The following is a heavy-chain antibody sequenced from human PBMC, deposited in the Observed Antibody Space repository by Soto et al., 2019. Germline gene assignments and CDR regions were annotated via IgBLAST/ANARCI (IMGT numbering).Heavy chain of an antibody. J-gene: IGHJ6*02. CDR3: GRGLGESKSYAMLD. CDR2: RYYGAST. CDR1: GGSISAYH. Sequence: SATLSLSRTGWGGSISAYHCSWIRPPGWKCLGWFGYRYYGASTNYTPSLKGRATISVDTSKSHSSLKVSSVTAADTAVYYCGRGLGESKSYAMLDWGQGTTVTVSS. V-gene: IGHV4-59*12. D-gene: IGHD4-17*01.